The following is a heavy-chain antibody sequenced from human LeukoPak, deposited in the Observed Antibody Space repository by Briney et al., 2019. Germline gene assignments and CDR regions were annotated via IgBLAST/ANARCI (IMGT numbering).Heavy chain of an antibody. V-gene: IGHV4-59*01. CDR3: AREDKSSWFDY. CDR1: GGSISSYY. D-gene: IGHD6-13*01. Sequence: SETLSLICTVSGGSISSYYWSWTRQPPGKGLEWIGYIYYSGSTNYNPSLRSRVTISVDTSKNQFSLKLSSVTAADTAVYYCAREDKSSWFDYWGQGTLVTVSS. CDR2: IYYSGST. J-gene: IGHJ4*02.